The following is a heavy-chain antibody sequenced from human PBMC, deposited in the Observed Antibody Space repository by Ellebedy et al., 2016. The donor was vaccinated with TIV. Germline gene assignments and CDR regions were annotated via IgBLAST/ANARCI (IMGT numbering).Heavy chain of an antibody. Sequence: ASVKVSCXASGYTFTSYYIHWVRQAPGQGPEWMGIINPSAGSTIYAQKFQGRVTMTRDTSASTVYMELSSLRSEDTAVYYCARVRRAAGTLSRFEAFAIWGQGTMVTVSS. J-gene: IGHJ3*02. V-gene: IGHV1-46*01. D-gene: IGHD6-19*01. CDR3: ARVRRAAGTLSRFEAFAI. CDR1: GYTFTSYY. CDR2: INPSAGST.